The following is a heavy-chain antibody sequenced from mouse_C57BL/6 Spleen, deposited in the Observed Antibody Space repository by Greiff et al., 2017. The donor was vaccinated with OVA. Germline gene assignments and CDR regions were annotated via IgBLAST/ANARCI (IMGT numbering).Heavy chain of an antibody. D-gene: IGHD1-1*01. V-gene: IGHV1-19*01. J-gene: IGHJ2*01. Sequence: EVQLQQSGPVLVKPGASVKMSCKASGYTFTDYYMNWVKQSHGKSLEWIGVINPYNGGTSYNQKFKGKATLTVDTSSSTAYLELNSLTSEDSAVYYCARSRGYCGSGYGYWGKGTTLTASS. CDR2: INPYNGGT. CDR1: GYTFTDYY. CDR3: ARSRGYCGSGYGY.